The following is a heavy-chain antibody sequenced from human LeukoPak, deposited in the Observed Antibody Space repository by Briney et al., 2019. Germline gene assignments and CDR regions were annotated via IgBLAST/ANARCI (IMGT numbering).Heavy chain of an antibody. J-gene: IGHJ4*02. D-gene: IGHD3-10*01. CDR2: ISSCSSYI. CDR3: ARGITMVQGVIIAFDY. Sequence: PGGSLRLSCAASGFTFSSYSMNWVRQAPGKGLEWVSSISSCSSYIYYADSVKGRFTISRDNAKNSLYLQMNSLRAEDTAVYYCARGITMVQGVIIAFDYWGQGTLVTVSS. V-gene: IGHV3-21*01. CDR1: GFTFSSYS.